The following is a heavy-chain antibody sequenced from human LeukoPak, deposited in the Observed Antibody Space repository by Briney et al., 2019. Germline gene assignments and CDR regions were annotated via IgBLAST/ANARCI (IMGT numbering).Heavy chain of an antibody. CDR2: IYYSGST. CDR1: GGSVGSSSYY. Sequence: SETLSLTCTVSGGSVGSSSYYWGWIRQPPGKGLEWIGSIYYSGSTCYNPSLKSRVTISVDTSKNQFSLKLSSVTAADTAVYYCARTISGSSWYARPEPEGLYYYYMDVWGKGTTVTVSS. V-gene: IGHV4-39*07. D-gene: IGHD6-13*01. J-gene: IGHJ6*03. CDR3: ARTISGSSWYARPEPEGLYYYYMDV.